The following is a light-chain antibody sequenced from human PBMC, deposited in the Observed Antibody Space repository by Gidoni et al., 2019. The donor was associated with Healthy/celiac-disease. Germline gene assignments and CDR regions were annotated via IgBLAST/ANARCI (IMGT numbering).Light chain of an antibody. CDR2: GAS. V-gene: IGKV3-20*01. J-gene: IGKJ2*04. CDR3: QQYGSSPCS. Sequence: EIVLTQSPGTRSLSPGERATLSCRASQSVSSSYLAWYQQKPGQAPRLLIYGASSRATGIPDRFSGSGSGTDFTLTISRLEPEDFAVYYCQQYGSSPCSFAQGTKLEIK. CDR1: QSVSSSY.